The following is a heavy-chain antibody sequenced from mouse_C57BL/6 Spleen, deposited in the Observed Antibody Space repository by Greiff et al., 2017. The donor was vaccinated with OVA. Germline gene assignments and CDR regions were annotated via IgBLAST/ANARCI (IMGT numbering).Heavy chain of an antibody. J-gene: IGHJ3*01. V-gene: IGHV7-3*01. CDR1: GFTFTDYY. D-gene: IGHD2-4*01. CDR3: AGYYDYDMGFAY. CDR2: IRNKANGYTT. Sequence: EVMLVESGGGLVQPGGSLSLSCAASGFTFTDYYMSWVRQPPGKALEWLGFIRNKANGYTTEYSASVKGRFTISRDNSQSILYLQMNALRAEDSAAYYCAGYYDYDMGFAYWGKGTLVTVSA.